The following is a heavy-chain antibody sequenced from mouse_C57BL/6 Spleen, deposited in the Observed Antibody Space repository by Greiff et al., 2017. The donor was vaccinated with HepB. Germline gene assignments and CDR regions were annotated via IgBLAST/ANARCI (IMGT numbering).Heavy chain of an antibody. Sequence: QVQLQQPGAELVKPGASVKLSCKASGYTFTSYWMHWVKQRPGQGLEWIGMIHPNSGSTNYNEKFKSKATLTVDKSSSTAYMQLSSLTSEDSAVYYCAREYDGYFYFDYWGKGTTLTVSS. CDR3: AREYDGYFYFDY. J-gene: IGHJ2*01. CDR2: IHPNSGST. D-gene: IGHD2-3*01. CDR1: GYTFTSYW. V-gene: IGHV1-64*01.